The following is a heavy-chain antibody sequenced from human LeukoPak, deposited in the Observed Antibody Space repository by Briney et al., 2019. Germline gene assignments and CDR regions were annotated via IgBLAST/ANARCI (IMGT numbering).Heavy chain of an antibody. Sequence: GGSLELSCPALGLTSSGYEMNGFRKPPGNGLEGVSYISSSGSTIYYADSVKGRFTISRDNAKNSLYLQMNSLRAEDTAVYYCARAPVLRIGVFDIWGQGTMVTVSS. J-gene: IGHJ3*02. CDR1: GLTSSGYE. CDR3: ARAPVLRIGVFDI. V-gene: IGHV3-48*03. D-gene: IGHD2-15*01. CDR2: ISSSGSTI.